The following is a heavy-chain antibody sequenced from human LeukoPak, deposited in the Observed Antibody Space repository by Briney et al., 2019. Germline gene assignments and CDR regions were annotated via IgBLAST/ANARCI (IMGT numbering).Heavy chain of an antibody. V-gene: IGHV3-9*01. CDR2: ISYNGGVV. Sequence: PRRSLRLSCATSGFIFENYAMHWVRLPPGKGHEWVSGISYNGGVVAYMDSVKGRFTISRDNDKNSLYLQMNSLRAEDSALYYCARASAVGGTRDYWGQGTLVTVSS. J-gene: IGHJ4*02. CDR1: GFIFENYA. CDR3: ARASAVGGTRDY. D-gene: IGHD6-19*01.